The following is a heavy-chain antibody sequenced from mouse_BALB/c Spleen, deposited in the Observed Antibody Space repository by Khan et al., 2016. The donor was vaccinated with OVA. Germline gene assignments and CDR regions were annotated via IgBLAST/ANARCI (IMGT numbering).Heavy chain of an antibody. CDR3: ARGGYGSLAY. D-gene: IGHD1-1*02. CDR1: GYAFNNYM. CDR2: INPGSGGT. J-gene: IGHJ3*01. V-gene: IGHV1-54*01. Sequence: QVQLKQSGAELLRPGTSVKVSCKASGYAFNNYMIEWVKQRPGQGLEWIGVINPGSGGTNYNEKFKGKAILTADKSSNTAYMQLSSLTSDDSAVYFCARGGYGSLAYWGQGTLITVSA.